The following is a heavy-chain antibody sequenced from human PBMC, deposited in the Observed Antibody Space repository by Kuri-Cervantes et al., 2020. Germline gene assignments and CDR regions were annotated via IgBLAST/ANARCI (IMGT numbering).Heavy chain of an antibody. Sequence: GESLKISCAASGFTFSSYSMNWVRQAPGKGLEWVSSISSSSSYIYYADSVKGRFTISRDNAKNTLYLQMNSLRAEDTAVYYCAKSLFSGSYYHHYYYSMDVWGKGTTVTVSS. J-gene: IGHJ6*04. CDR3: AKSLFSGSYYHHYYYSMDV. V-gene: IGHV3-21*04. CDR2: ISSSSSYI. CDR1: GFTFSSYS. D-gene: IGHD3-10*01.